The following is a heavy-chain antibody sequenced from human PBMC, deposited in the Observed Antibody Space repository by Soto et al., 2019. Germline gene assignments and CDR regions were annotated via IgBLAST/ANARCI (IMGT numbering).Heavy chain of an antibody. CDR1: GYTFTGYY. CDR2: INPNSGGT. J-gene: IGHJ6*01. V-gene: IGHV1-2*04. D-gene: IGHD6-6*01. CDR3: ASAPIRGSSTSYYHYGMDV. Sequence: ASVKVSCKASGYTFTGYYMHWVRQAPGQGLEWMGWINPNSGGTNYAQKFQGWVTMTRDTSISTAYMELSRLRSDDTAVYYCASAPIRGSSTSYYHYGMDVWGQGTTGTVAS.